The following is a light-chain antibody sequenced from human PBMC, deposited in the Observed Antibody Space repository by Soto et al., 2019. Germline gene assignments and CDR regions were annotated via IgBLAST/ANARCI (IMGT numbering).Light chain of an antibody. CDR3: QSYNSAPYT. CDR1: QDINNY. V-gene: IGKV1-27*01. CDR2: AAS. J-gene: IGKJ2*01. Sequence: DIQMTQSPSSLSASVGDRVTITCRASQDINNYLAWYQLKPGKVPKFLIYAASTLRSGVPSRFSGSGSGTDFTLTISSLLPEDVATYYCQSYNSAPYTFGRGTLLE.